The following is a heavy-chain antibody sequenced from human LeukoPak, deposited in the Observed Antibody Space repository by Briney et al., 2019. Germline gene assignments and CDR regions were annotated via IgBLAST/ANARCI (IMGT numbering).Heavy chain of an antibody. V-gene: IGHV4-38-2*01. Sequence: KPSEPLSLTCAVSGYSISSGNSWGWIRQPPGKGLEWIGNIYHSGSTSYNPSLKSRATISVDTSKIQFSLKVSSVSAADTAVYFCARGILIWSQGTLVTVSS. CDR2: IYHSGST. CDR1: GYSISSGNS. J-gene: IGHJ1*01. D-gene: IGHD2-15*01. CDR3: ARGILI.